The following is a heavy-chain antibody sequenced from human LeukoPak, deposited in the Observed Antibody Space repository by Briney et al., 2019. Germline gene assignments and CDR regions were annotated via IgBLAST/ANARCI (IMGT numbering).Heavy chain of an antibody. D-gene: IGHD6-6*01. J-gene: IGHJ4*01. CDR2: NHSGGST. CDR3: AKGEQLLDY. Sequence: GGPMRLSCAASGFTISCYYMSWVRQAPGEGLEWGSVNHSGGSTYYAASVQGRFTISRDNSKNTLYLQMNSLRAEDTAVYYCAKGEQLLDYWGDGTLVTVSS. CDR1: GFTISCYY. V-gene: IGHV3-66*02.